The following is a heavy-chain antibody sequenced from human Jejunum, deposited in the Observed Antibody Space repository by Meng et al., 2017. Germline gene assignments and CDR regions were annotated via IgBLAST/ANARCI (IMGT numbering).Heavy chain of an antibody. CDR2: ISGSGGST. CDR1: GFTFSSYA. J-gene: IGHJ2*01. V-gene: IGHV3-23*01. CDR3: ARDSDTSGLHWYFDL. Sequence: EVQLLESGGGLVQPGGSLRLSCAASGFTFSSYAMSWVRQAPGKGLEWVSAISGSGGSTYYADSVKGRFTISRDIAKNTLFLQMNSLRAEDTAVYYCARDSDTSGLHWYFDLWGRGTLVTVSS. D-gene: IGHD3-22*01.